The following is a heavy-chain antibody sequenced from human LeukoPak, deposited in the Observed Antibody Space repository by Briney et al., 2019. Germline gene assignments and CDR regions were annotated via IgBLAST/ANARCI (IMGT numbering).Heavy chain of an antibody. CDR1: GFTFSDYW. J-gene: IGHJ6*02. CDR3: ARDRSFETNYYGMDV. V-gene: IGHV4-59*01. Sequence: GSLRLSCAASGFTFSDYWMTWIRQPPGKGLEWIGCIYYNGSPNYNSSLRSRLTVSLDTSKNQFSLRLSSVTAADTAVYYCARDRSFETNYYGMDVWGQGTTVTVSS. D-gene: IGHD3-16*01. CDR2: IYYNGSP.